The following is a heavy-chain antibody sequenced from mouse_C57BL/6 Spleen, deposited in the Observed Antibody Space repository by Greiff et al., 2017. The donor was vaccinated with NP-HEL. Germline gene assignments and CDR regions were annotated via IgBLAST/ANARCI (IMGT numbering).Heavy chain of an antibody. Sequence: QVQLKQPGAELVKPGASVKLSCKASGYTFTSYWMHWVKQRPGQGLEWIGMIHPNSGSTNYTEKFKSKATLTVDTSSSTAYMPLSILTSEDSAVYYCARRITTVVGGAKEYWGQGASVTVSS. CDR1: GYTFTSYW. CDR2: IHPNSGST. J-gene: IGHJ4*01. CDR3: ARRITTVVGGAKEY. V-gene: IGHV1-64*01. D-gene: IGHD1-1*01.